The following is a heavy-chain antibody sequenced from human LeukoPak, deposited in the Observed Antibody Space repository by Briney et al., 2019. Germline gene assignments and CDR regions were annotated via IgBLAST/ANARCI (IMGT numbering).Heavy chain of an antibody. CDR1: GYTFTSYG. V-gene: IGHV1-18*01. CDR2: ISAYNGNT. CDR3: ARVWELERPARTMDV. Sequence: GASVKVSCKASGYTFTSYGISWVRQAPGQGLEWMGWISAYNGNTNYAQKLQGRVTMTTDTSTSTAYMELRSLRSDDTAVYYCARVWELERPARTMDVWGKGTTVTVSS. D-gene: IGHD1-1*01. J-gene: IGHJ6*03.